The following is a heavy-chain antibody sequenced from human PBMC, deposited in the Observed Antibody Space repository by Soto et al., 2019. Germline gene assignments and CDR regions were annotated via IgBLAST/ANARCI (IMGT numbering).Heavy chain of an antibody. V-gene: IGHV4-61*01. CDR3: ARGSGSYYAY. D-gene: IGHD1-26*01. CDR2: ISYSGST. J-gene: IGHJ4*02. CDR1: GASVSSGNYY. Sequence: QVQLQESGPGLVKPSETLSLTCTVSGASVSSGNYYWSWIRQPPGKGLECIGYISYSGSTNYNPSLKXRVXIXKDTSKNQFSLKLSSVTAADTAVYYCARGSGSYYAYWGQGTLVTVSS.